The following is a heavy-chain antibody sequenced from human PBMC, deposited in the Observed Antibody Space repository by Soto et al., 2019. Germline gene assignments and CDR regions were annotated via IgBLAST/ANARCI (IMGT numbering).Heavy chain of an antibody. J-gene: IGHJ6*02. D-gene: IGHD3-16*01. CDR3: ARQGSNGAYYYYGMDV. CDR2: IYPGDSDT. CDR1: GYRFSSYW. Sequence: PGESLKISCKGSGYRFSSYWIAWVRQMPGKGQEWMGIIYPGDSDTRYSPSFEGQVTISADKSNSTAYLQWSSLKASDTAMYYCARQGSNGAYYYYGMDVWGQGTTVTVS. V-gene: IGHV5-51*01.